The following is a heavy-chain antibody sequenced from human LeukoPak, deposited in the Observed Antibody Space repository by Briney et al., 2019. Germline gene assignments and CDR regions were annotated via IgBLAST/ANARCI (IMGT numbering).Heavy chain of an antibody. J-gene: IGHJ4*02. CDR3: ARENRYYYDSSGYADY. Sequence: PSETLSLTCTVSGGSISSSYSYWGWIRQPPGKGLEWTGNIYYSGSTYYNPSLKSRVTISVDTSKNQFSLKLSSVTAADTAVYYCARENRYYYDSSGYADYWGQGTLVTVSS. CDR2: IYYSGST. D-gene: IGHD3-22*01. V-gene: IGHV4-39*07. CDR1: GGSISSSYSY.